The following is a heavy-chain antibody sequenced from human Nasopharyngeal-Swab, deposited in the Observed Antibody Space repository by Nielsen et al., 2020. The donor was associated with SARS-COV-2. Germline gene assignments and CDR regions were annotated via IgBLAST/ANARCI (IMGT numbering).Heavy chain of an antibody. CDR2: IYYSGST. Sequence: SETLSLTCTVSGGSISSGDYYWSWIRQPPGKGLEWIGYIYYSGSTYYNPSLKSRVTISVDMSKNQFSLKLSSVTAADTAVYYCARDSLGTYYHYFDYWGQETLVTVSS. CDR1: GGSISSGDYY. D-gene: IGHD3-22*01. V-gene: IGHV4-30-4*01. J-gene: IGHJ4*02. CDR3: ARDSLGTYYHYFDY.